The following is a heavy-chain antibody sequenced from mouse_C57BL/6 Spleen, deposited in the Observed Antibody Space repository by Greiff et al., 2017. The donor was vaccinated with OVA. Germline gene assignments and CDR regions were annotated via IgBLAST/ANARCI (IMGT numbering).Heavy chain of an antibody. CDR2: IYPGDGDT. CDR1: GYAFSSSW. V-gene: IGHV1-82*01. D-gene: IGHD2-1*01. Sequence: VQLQQSGPELVKPGASVKISCKASGYAFSSSWMNWVKQRPGKGLEWIGRIYPGDGDTTYNGKFKGKATLTADKSSSTAYMQLSSLTSEDSAVYFGAREGSYKGNYYAMDYWGQGTSVTVSS. CDR3: AREGSYKGNYYAMDY. J-gene: IGHJ4*01.